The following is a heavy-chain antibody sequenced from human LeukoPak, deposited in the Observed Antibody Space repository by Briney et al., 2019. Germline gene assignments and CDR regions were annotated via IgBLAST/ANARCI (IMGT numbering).Heavy chain of an antibody. Sequence: GESLKISCKGSGYSFTNYWITWVRQMPGKGLEWMGRIDPSDSYTNYSPSFQGHVTISADRSISAAYLQWSSLKASDTAMYYCARLKYYGSGSYYFAYWGQGTLVTVSS. D-gene: IGHD3-10*01. CDR1: GYSFTNYW. CDR2: IDPSDSYT. V-gene: IGHV5-10-1*01. CDR3: ARLKYYGSGSYYFAY. J-gene: IGHJ4*02.